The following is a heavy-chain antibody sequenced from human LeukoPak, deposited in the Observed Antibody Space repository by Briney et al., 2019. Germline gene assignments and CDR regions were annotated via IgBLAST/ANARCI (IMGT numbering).Heavy chain of an antibody. D-gene: IGHD4/OR15-4a*01. CDR1: GFTFSSYE. Sequence: PGGSLRLSCAASGFTFSSYEMNWVRQAPGKGLEWLSYINSSGRTIYYADSVKGRFTISRDNAKNSLYLQMTSLRAEDTAVYYCAREDYALDYWGQGTMVTVSS. V-gene: IGHV3-48*03. CDR2: INSSGRTI. J-gene: IGHJ4*02. CDR3: AREDYALDY.